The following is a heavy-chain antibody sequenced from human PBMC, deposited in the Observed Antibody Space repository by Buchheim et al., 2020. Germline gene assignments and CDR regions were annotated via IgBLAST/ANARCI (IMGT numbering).Heavy chain of an antibody. CDR1: GFTFSSYA. CDR3: ARDPPYGGNSKGYYYGMDV. J-gene: IGHJ6*02. Sequence: QVQLVESGGGVVQPGRSLRLSCAASGFTFSSYAMHWARQAPGKGLEWVAVISYDGSNKYYADSVKGRFTISRGNSKNTLYLQMNSLRAEDTAVYYCARDPPYGGNSKGYYYGMDVWGQGTT. V-gene: IGHV3-30*04. D-gene: IGHD4-23*01. CDR2: ISYDGSNK.